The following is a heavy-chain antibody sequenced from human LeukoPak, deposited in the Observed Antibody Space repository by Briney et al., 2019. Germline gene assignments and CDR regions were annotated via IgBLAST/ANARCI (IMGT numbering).Heavy chain of an antibody. D-gene: IGHD3-22*01. CDR3: ARPDSSGYYSWPD. V-gene: IGHV4-39*01. Sequence: PSETLSLTCTVSGGSISSSSYYWGWIRQPPGKGLEWIGSIYYSGSTYYNPSLKSRVTISVDTSKNQFSLKLSSVTAADTAVYYCARPDSSGYYSWPDWGQGTLVTVSS. CDR1: GGSISSSSYY. J-gene: IGHJ1*01. CDR2: IYYSGST.